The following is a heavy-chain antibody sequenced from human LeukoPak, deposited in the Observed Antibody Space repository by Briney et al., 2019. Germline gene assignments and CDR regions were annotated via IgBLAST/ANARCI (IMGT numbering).Heavy chain of an antibody. V-gene: IGHV4-4*07. Sequence: SETLSLTCTVSGGSISSYYWSWIRQPAVKGLEWIGRIYTSGSTNYNPSLKSRVTMSVDTSKNQFSLKLSSVTAADTAVYYCARVSVAAVYFDYWGQGTLVTVSS. D-gene: IGHD6-19*01. CDR1: GGSISSYY. CDR2: IYTSGST. J-gene: IGHJ4*02. CDR3: ARVSVAAVYFDY.